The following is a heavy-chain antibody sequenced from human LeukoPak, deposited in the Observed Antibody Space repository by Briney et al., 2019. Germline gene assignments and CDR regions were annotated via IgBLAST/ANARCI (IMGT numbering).Heavy chain of an antibody. J-gene: IGHJ4*02. CDR2: ISDTGATT. Sequence: GSRRLSCAGSGFTFSSYAMSWVRQATGTGLEWVSAISDTGATTYDADSVKGRFTISRDNSRSTLYLQMNSLRAEDTALYYCAKDTSIGRYCTNGVCSPFDYWGQGTLVTVSS. D-gene: IGHD2-8*01. CDR3: AKDTSIGRYCTNGVCSPFDY. CDR1: GFTFSSYA. V-gene: IGHV3-23*01.